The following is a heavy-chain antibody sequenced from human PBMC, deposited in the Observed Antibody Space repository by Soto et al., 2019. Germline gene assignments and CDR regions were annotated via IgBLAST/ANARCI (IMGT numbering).Heavy chain of an antibody. Sequence: ASVKVSCKASGYTFTSYAMHWVRQAPGQRLEWMGWINAGNGNTKYSQKFQGRVTITRDTSASTAYMELRSLRSDDTAVYYCARGHIVVVVAELQPPFATRGPAPIVTV. CDR3: ARGHIVVVVAELQPPFAT. D-gene: IGHD2-15*01. V-gene: IGHV1-3*01. CDR2: INAGNGNT. CDR1: GYTFTSYA. J-gene: IGHJ3*02.